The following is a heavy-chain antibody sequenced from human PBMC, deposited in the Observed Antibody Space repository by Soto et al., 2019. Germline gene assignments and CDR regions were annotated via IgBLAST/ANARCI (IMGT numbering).Heavy chain of an antibody. J-gene: IGHJ4*02. Sequence: QVQLQESGPGLVKPSQTLSLTRTVSGGSISSGDYYWSLIRQPPAKGLEWIGYIYYSGSTYYNPSLSSRLTISVDTSNNQFSLKLSSVTAADTAVYYCAARGTTTYCSGGSCYARGFDYWGQGTLVTVSS. CDR2: IYYSGST. CDR3: AARGTTTYCSGGSCYARGFDY. V-gene: IGHV4-30-4*01. D-gene: IGHD2-15*01. CDR1: GGSISSGDYY.